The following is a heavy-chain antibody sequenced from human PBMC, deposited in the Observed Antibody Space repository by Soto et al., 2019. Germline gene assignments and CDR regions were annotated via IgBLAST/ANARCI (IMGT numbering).Heavy chain of an antibody. D-gene: IGHD2-2*01. V-gene: IGHV4-59*12. CDR2: IYYSGSS. J-gene: IGHJ6*02. CDR1: GGSISSYY. Sequence: QVQLQESGPGLVKPSETLSLTCTVSGGSISSYYWSWIRQPPGKGLEWIGYIYYSGSSNYNPSLKIRVTISVDTSQNQFSLKMSSVTAADTAVYYCARNLGYCSSTSCPPHSYYYYGMDVWGQGTTVTVSS. CDR3: ARNLGYCSSTSCPPHSYYYYGMDV.